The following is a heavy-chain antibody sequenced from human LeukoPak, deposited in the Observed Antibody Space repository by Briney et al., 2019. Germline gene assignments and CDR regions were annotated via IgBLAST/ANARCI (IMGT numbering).Heavy chain of an antibody. CDR3: AREDRSYSSSWFDY. Sequence: SETLSLTCAVYGGSFSGYYWSWIRQPPGKGLEWIGEINHSGSTNYNPSLKSRVTISVDTSKNQFSLKLSSVTAADTAVYYCAREDRSYSSSWFDYWGQGTLVTVSS. J-gene: IGHJ4*02. D-gene: IGHD6-13*01. CDR2: INHSGST. V-gene: IGHV4-34*01. CDR1: GGSFSGYY.